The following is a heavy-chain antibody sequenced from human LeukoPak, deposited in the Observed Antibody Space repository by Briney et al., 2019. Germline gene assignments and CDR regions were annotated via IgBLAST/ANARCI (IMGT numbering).Heavy chain of an antibody. CDR2: ISSSSSYI. V-gene: IGHV3-21*01. CDR1: GFTFSSYS. D-gene: IGHD3-9*01. CDR3: ARDEDKYFDWLLSAFDI. Sequence: GGSLRLSCAASGFTFSSYSMNWVRQAPGKGLEWVSSISSSSSYIYYADSVKGRLTISRDNAKNSLYLQMNSLRAEDTAVYYCARDEDKYFDWLLSAFDIWGQGTMVTVSS. J-gene: IGHJ3*02.